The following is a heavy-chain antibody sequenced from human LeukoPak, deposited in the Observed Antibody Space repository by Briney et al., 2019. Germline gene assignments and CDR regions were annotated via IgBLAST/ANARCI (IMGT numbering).Heavy chain of an antibody. D-gene: IGHD3-22*01. CDR2: IYYSGST. Sequence: SETLSLTCTVSGGSVSSGSYYWSWIRQPPGKGLEWIGYIYYSGSTNYNPSLKSRVTISVDTSKNQFSLKLSSVTAADTAVYYCARDLSGFDAFDIWGQGTMVTVSS. CDR3: ARDLSGFDAFDI. J-gene: IGHJ3*02. V-gene: IGHV4-61*01. CDR1: GGSVSSGSYY.